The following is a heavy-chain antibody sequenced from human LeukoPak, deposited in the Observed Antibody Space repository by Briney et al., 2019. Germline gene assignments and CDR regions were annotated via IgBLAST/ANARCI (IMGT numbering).Heavy chain of an antibody. CDR3: ARDLGYCSSTSCPGWAYFQH. CDR1: GGTFSSYA. J-gene: IGHJ1*01. Sequence: ASVKVSCKASGGTFSSYAISWVRQAPGQGLEWMGGIIPIFGTANYAQKLQGRVTMTTDTSTSTAYMELRSLRSDDTAVYYCARDLGYCSSTSCPGWAYFQHWGQGTLVTVSS. V-gene: IGHV1-69*05. CDR2: IIPIFGTA. D-gene: IGHD2-2*01.